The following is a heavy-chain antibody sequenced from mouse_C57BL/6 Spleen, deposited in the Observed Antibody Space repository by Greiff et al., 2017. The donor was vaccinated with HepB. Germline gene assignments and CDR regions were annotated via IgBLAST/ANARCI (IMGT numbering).Heavy chain of an antibody. CDR2: IWSGGST. D-gene: IGHD1-1*01. J-gene: IGHJ4*01. CDR3: ARNRYYYGSSLYAMDY. CDR1: GFSLTSYG. Sequence: QVQLQQSGPGLVQPSQRLSITCTVSGFSLTSYGVHWVRQSPGKGLEWLGVIWSGGSTDYNAAFISRLSISKDNSKSQVFFKMNSLQADDTAIYYCARNRYYYGSSLYAMDYWGQGTSVTVSS. V-gene: IGHV2-2*01.